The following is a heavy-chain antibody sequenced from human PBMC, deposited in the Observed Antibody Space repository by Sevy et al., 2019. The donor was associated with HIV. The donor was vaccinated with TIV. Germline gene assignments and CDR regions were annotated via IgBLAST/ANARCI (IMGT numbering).Heavy chain of an antibody. CDR3: ARGLALGY. CDR1: DGSISTYS. CDR2: IQDSGST. V-gene: IGHV4-59*01. J-gene: IGHJ4*02. D-gene: IGHD3-3*02. Sequence: SETLSLTCSVSDGSISTYSWNWIRQPPGKGLEWIGSIQDSGSTNYSPSLKSRVTISVDTSKNQFSLNLSSVTAADTAVYFCARGLALGYWGQGTLVTVSS.